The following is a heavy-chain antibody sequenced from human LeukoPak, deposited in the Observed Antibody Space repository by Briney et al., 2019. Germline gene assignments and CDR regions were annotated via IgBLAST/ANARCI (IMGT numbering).Heavy chain of an antibody. CDR1: GGSFSGYY. Sequence: SETLSLPCAVYGGSFSGYYWSWIRQPPGKGLEWIGEIDHSGSTNYNPSLKSRVTISVDTSKNQFSLRLSSVTSADTAVYYCARHDAIISMIVGERPFEIWGQGTLVTVSS. J-gene: IGHJ3*02. CDR2: IDHSGST. V-gene: IGHV4-34*01. CDR3: ARHDAIISMIVGERPFEI. D-gene: IGHD3-22*01.